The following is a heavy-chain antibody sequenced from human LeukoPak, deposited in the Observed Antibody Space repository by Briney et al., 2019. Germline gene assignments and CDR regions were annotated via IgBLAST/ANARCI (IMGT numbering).Heavy chain of an antibody. V-gene: IGHV3-48*04. D-gene: IGHD4-17*01. CDR1: GFTFSTCS. J-gene: IGHJ4*02. Sequence: GGSLRLSCAASGFTFSTCSMNWVRQAPGKGLEWVSYISSSGSTIYYADSVKGRFTISRDNAKNSLYLQMNSLRAEDTAVYYCARGYDYGDYAFDYWGQGTLVTVSS. CDR3: ARGYDYGDYAFDY. CDR2: ISSSGSTI.